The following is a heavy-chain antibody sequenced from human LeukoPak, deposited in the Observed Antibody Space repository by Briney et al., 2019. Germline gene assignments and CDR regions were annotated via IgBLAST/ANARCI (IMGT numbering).Heavy chain of an antibody. CDR2: INPNSGGR. CDR3: PKILLLYSFDY. J-gene: IGHJ4*02. CDR1: GYTFTLRY. Sequence: ASVTVSCTDTGYTFTLRYMQKGSHAPGQGREWMGWINPNSGGRNYAQKFQGRVTMTSDTSISTAYMELSRMTTDDTAEYYSPKILLLYSFDYWGQGTLVTVSS. D-gene: IGHD3-16*02. V-gene: IGHV1-2*02.